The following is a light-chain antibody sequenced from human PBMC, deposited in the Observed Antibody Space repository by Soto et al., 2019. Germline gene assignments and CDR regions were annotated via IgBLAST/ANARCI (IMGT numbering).Light chain of an antibody. J-gene: IGKJ1*01. CDR2: RAF. V-gene: IGKV3-20*01. CDR1: QSIDNNY. CDR3: QQYGTSPRT. Sequence: DIVLTQSPDTLSLSPGERATLSCRASQSIDNNYLAWYQQKPGRAPRLLIYRAFSRATGIPDRFSASASGTDFSLTIGRLDPEDFAVYFCQQYGTSPRTVGQGTKVDSK.